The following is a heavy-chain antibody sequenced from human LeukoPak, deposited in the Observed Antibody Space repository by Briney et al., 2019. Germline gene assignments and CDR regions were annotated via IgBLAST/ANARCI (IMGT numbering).Heavy chain of an antibody. CDR1: GDSLSGYW. V-gene: IGHV4-59*12. CDR3: TRRRHYDPLGLDF. J-gene: IGHJ4*02. Sequence: SETLSLTCSVSGDSLSGYWWTWIRQPPGKGLEWIGIIYYTGSTNYNPSLKRRVTLSADTSKNQFSLKLTSVTAADTAVYYCTRRRHYDPLGLDFWGRGTLVTVSS. D-gene: IGHD3-22*01. CDR2: IYYTGST.